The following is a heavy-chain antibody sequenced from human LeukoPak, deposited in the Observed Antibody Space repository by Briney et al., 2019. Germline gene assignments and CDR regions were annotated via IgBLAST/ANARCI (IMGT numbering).Heavy chain of an antibody. J-gene: IGHJ4*02. CDR2: IYPGDSDT. CDR3: ARHQGYNYGYVDY. D-gene: IGHD5-18*01. Sequence: GESLKISCKGSGYRFTSDWIGWVRQMPGKGLEWMGIIYPGDSDTRYSPSFQGQVTISADKSVNTAYLQWSSLKASDTATYYCARHQGYNYGYVDYWGQGTLVTVSS. V-gene: IGHV5-51*01. CDR1: GYRFTSDW.